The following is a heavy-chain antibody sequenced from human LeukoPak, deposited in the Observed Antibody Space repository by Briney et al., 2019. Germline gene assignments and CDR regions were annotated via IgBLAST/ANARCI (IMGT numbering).Heavy chain of an antibody. CDR1: GFTFSRYG. CDR3: AKLACSGGSCYLGEVAH. CDR2: IEYDERNQ. D-gene: IGHD2-15*01. V-gene: IGHV3-30*02. Sequence: GGSLRLSCAASGFTFSRYGMHWFRQAPGEGLEWVTFIEYDERNQHYADSVKGRFTISRDNSKNTLFLLMDSLRAEDTAVYYCAKLACSGGSCYLGEVAHWGQGTLVTVSS. J-gene: IGHJ4*02.